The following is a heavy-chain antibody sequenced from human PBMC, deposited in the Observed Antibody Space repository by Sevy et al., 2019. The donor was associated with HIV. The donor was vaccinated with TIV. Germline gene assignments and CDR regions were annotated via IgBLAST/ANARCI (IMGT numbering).Heavy chain of an antibody. CDR2: IYPGDSDT. Sequence: GESLKIPCKGSGYSFTSYWIGWVRQMPGKGLEWMGIIYPGDSDTRYSPSFQGQVTISADKSISTAYLQWSSLKASDTAMYYCAKLTYYYDSSGYFPRDDAFDIWGQGTMVTVSS. D-gene: IGHD3-22*01. J-gene: IGHJ3*02. V-gene: IGHV5-51*01. CDR1: GYSFTSYW. CDR3: AKLTYYYDSSGYFPRDDAFDI.